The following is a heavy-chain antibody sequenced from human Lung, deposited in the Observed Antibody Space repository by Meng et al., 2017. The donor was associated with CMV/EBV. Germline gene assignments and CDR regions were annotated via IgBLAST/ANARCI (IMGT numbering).Heavy chain of an antibody. CDR2: IDSDGRDV. CDR1: GCTLRSYW. V-gene: IGHV3-74*01. J-gene: IGHJ4*02. D-gene: IGHD1-26*01. Sequence: GELLVARRGLVQAGGSLRLSSSVSGCTLRSYWMQWFHQSPGKGLEWVSRIDSDGRDVDFGGFVGRSFPISSVVVTTTLYLQMNSLRVEDTAVYYCARGVAEFLGWEMGYWGQGTLVTVSS. CDR3: ARGVAEFLGWEMGY.